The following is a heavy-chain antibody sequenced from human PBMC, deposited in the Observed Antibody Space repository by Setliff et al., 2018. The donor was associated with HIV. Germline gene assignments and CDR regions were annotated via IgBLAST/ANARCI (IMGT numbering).Heavy chain of an antibody. J-gene: IGHJ5*02. Sequence: SVKVSCKASGGTFSNYGMSWVRQAPGQGLEWMGGIIPISGTANYAQKFQGRVTITTDDSTSTAYMELRGLRSEDTAVYYCARDFGGYCSSMSCPGLFDPWGQGTLVTVSS. CDR2: IIPISGTA. CDR1: GGTFSNYG. D-gene: IGHD2-2*01. V-gene: IGHV1-69*05. CDR3: ARDFGGYCSSMSCPGLFDP.